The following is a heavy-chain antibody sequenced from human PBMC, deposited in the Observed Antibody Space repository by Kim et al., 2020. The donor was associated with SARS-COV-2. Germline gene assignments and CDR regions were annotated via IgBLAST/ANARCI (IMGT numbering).Heavy chain of an antibody. V-gene: IGHV1-24*01. CDR2: FDPEDGET. Sequence: ASVKVSCKVSGYTLTELSMHWVRQAPGKGLEWMGGFDPEDGETIYAQKFQGRVTMTEDTSTDTAYMELSSLRSEDTAVYYCATALLYYYETYYFDYWGQGTLVTVSS. D-gene: IGHD3-22*01. CDR1: GYTLTELS. CDR3: ATALLYYYETYYFDY. J-gene: IGHJ4*02.